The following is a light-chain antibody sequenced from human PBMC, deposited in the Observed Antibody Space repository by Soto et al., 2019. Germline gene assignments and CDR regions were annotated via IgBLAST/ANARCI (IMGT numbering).Light chain of an antibody. CDR2: GAS. V-gene: IGKV3-15*01. J-gene: IGKJ2*01. CDR1: QSVSSN. Sequence: EIVMTQSPATLSVSPGERATLSCRASQSVSSNLAWYQQKPGQAPRLLIYGASTRATGIPARFSGSGSRTEFTLTISSLQSEAFAVYYCQQYNNWPPPYTFGQGTKLEIK. CDR3: QQYNNWPPPYT.